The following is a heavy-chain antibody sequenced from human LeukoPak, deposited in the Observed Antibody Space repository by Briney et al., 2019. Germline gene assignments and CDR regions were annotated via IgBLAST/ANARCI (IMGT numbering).Heavy chain of an antibody. Sequence: SETLSLTCTVSGGSISSHYWSWIRQPPGKGLEWIGYICYSGSTNYNPSPKSRVTMSVDTSKNQFSLKLSSVTAADTAVYYCARVGHYYGSGRRPYYYYYYGMDVWGQGTTVTVSS. D-gene: IGHD3-10*01. CDR3: ARVGHYYGSGRRPYYYYYYGMDV. CDR2: ICYSGST. V-gene: IGHV4-59*11. J-gene: IGHJ6*02. CDR1: GGSISSHY.